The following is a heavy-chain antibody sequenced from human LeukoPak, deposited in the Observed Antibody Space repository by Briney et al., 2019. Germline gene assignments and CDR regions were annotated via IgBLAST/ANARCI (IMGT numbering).Heavy chain of an antibody. CDR2: ISAYNGNT. CDR1: GYTFTING. D-gene: IGHD6-13*01. CDR3: ARVAGGSSWYGYYYGMDV. Sequence: SVKVSFTASGYTFTINGICWVRKPPGQGLEWMGWISAYNGNTNYAQKLQGRVTMTTDTSTSTAYMELRSLRSDDTAVYYCARVAGGSSWYGYYYGMDVWGQGTTVTVSS. V-gene: IGHV1-18*01. J-gene: IGHJ6*02.